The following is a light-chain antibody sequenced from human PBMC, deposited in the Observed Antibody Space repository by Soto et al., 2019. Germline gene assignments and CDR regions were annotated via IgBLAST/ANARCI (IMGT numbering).Light chain of an antibody. CDR1: SNDVGGYDS. V-gene: IGLV2-8*01. Sequence: QSALTQPASSCESPGQSFTISCTGTSNDVGGYDSVSWFQQRPGKVTKLLIYEVIKRPSGVPDRFSGSKSGNTASLTVSGLQAEDEADYYCSSHSGSFNFYVFGTGTKVTVL. J-gene: IGLJ1*01. CDR2: EVI. CDR3: SSHSGSFNFYV.